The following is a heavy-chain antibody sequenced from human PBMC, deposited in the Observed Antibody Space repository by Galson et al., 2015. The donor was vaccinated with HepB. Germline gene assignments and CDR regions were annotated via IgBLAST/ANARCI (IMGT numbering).Heavy chain of an antibody. CDR3: ARVVGAGGIDY. CDR1: GFTFSDHY. J-gene: IGHJ4*02. D-gene: IGHD1-26*01. V-gene: IGHV3-72*01. CDR2: TRNKANSYTT. Sequence: SLRLSCAASGFTFSDHYMDWVRQAPGKGLEWVGCTRNKANSYTTEYAASVKGRFTISRDDSKNSLYLQMNSLKTEATAVYYCARVVGAGGIDYWGQGTLVTVSS.